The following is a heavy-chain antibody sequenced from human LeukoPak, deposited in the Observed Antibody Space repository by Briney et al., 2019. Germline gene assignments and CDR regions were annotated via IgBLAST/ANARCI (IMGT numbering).Heavy chain of an antibody. CDR1: GFTFSSYC. V-gene: IGHV3-7*01. CDR2: INQDGSEK. D-gene: IGHD2-2*01. J-gene: IGHJ6*03. Sequence: GGSLRLSCAASGFTFSSYCTGWVRQAPGKGLEWVASINQDGSEKYYVDLVKGRFTISRDNSKKSLYLQMNSLRVEDTAVYYSARSRNAYQLLSTNSHYYSIDVWGKGTTVTLSS. CDR3: ARSRNAYQLLSTNSHYYSIDV.